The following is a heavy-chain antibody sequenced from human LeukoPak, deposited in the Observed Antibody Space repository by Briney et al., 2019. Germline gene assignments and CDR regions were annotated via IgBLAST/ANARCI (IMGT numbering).Heavy chain of an antibody. CDR3: AKRNTMIRGGPCFDH. CDR2: IGGSGVST. CDR1: GFTFNNYA. J-gene: IGHJ4*02. V-gene: IGHV3-23*01. D-gene: IGHD3-10*01. Sequence: GGSLRLSCAVSGFTFNNYAMTWVRQAPGKGLEWVSAIGGSGVSTFYGDSVKGRFTISRDNSRNTLYLQMNDLRPEDTAKYYCAKRNTMIRGGPCFDHWGQGLLVTVSS.